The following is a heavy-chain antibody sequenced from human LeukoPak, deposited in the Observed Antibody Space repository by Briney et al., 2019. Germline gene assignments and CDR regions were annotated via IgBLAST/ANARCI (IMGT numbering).Heavy chain of an antibody. D-gene: IGHD2-15*01. J-gene: IGHJ4*02. CDR3: AREYCSGGTCYLPGY. CDR2: IIVIGHGA. V-gene: IGHV3-23*01. Sequence: GGSLRLSCAASGFTFSSYAMCWVRQAPGKGLEWVSTIIVIGHGAYYADSVKGRFTISRDNAKNSLYSQMNSLRAEDTAVYYCAREYCSGGTCYLPGYWGQGTLVTVSS. CDR1: GFTFSSYA.